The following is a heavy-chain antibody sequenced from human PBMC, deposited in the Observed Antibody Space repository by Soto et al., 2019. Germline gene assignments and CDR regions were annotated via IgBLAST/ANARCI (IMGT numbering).Heavy chain of an antibody. CDR3: ARGIAARQYYYYYMDV. CDR1: GAPFSDYY. CDR2: ISSSGSTI. Sequence: GGSLRLSCAASGAPFSDYYMSWIRQAPGKGLEWVSYISSSGSTIYYADSVKGRFTISRDNAKNSLYLQMNSLRAEDTAVYYCARGIAARQYYYYYMDVWGKGTTVTVSS. V-gene: IGHV3-11*01. J-gene: IGHJ6*03. D-gene: IGHD6-6*01.